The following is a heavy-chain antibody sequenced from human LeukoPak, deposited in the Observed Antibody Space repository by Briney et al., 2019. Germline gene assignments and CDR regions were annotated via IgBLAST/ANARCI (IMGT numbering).Heavy chain of an antibody. V-gene: IGHV1-8*01. CDR1: GYTFTSYD. J-gene: IGHJ6*03. CDR3: ARVGCSSTSCYFLYYYYYYYMDV. Sequence: GASVKVSCKASGYTFTSYDINWVRQATGQGLEWMGWMNPNSGNTGYAQKFQGRVTMTRNTSISTAYMELSSLRSEDTAVYYCARVGCSSTSCYFLYYYYYYYMDVWGKGTTVTVSS. CDR2: MNPNSGNT. D-gene: IGHD2-2*01.